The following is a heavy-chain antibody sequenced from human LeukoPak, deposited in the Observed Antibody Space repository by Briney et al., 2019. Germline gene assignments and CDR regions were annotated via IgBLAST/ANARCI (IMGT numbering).Heavy chain of an antibody. D-gene: IGHD3-16*01. J-gene: IGHJ4*02. Sequence: GGSLRLSCAASGFTFSGYGMHWVRQAPGKGLEWVALISFDGSSKYYADSVKGRFTISGDNSKTTLYLQMNSLRAEDTAVYYCAKWSIWGIYSLLFHYGGQGPRATVS. CDR1: GFTFSGYG. V-gene: IGHV3-30*18. CDR2: ISFDGSSK. CDR3: AKWSIWGIYSLLFHY.